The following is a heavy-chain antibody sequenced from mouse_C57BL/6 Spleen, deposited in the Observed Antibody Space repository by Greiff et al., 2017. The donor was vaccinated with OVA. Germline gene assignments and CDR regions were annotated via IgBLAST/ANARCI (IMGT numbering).Heavy chain of an antibody. V-gene: IGHV3-1*01. CDR2: ISYSGST. CDR3: ARAGYYGSSLPLDD. J-gene: IGHJ4*01. Sequence: EVKLQESGPGMVKPSQSLSLTCTVTGYSITSGYDWHWIRHFPGNKLEWMGYISYSGSTNYNPSLKSRISITHDTSKNHFFLKLNSVTTEDTATYYCARAGYYGSSLPLDDWGQGTSVTVSS. CDR1: GYSITSGYD. D-gene: IGHD1-1*01.